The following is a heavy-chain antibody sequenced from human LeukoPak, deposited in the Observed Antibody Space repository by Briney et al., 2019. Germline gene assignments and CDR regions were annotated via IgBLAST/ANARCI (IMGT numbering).Heavy chain of an antibody. CDR3: AKVKQQLVWSLIDY. J-gene: IGHJ4*02. V-gene: IGHV3-30*02. CDR1: GFTFSSYG. Sequence: GGSLRLSCAASGFTFSSYGMHWVRQAPGKGLEWVAFIRYDGSNKYYADSMKGRFTISGDNSKNTLYLQMNSLRAEDTAVYYCAKVKQQLVWSLIDYWGQGTLVTVSS. CDR2: IRYDGSNK. D-gene: IGHD6-13*01.